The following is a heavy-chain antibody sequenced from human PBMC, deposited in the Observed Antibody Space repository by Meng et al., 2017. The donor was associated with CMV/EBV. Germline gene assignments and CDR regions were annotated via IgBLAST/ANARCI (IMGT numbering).Heavy chain of an antibody. Sequence: ASVKVSCKASGYTFTGYYMHWVRQAPGQGLEWMGWINPNSGGTNYAQKFQGRVTMTRDMSTSTAYMELSSLRSEDTAVYYCAAFRWANGVPFFWDYWGQGTLVTVSS. CDR2: INPNSGGT. J-gene: IGHJ4*02. V-gene: IGHV1-2*02. D-gene: IGHD2-8*01. CDR1: GYTFTGYY. CDR3: AAFRWANGVPFFWDY.